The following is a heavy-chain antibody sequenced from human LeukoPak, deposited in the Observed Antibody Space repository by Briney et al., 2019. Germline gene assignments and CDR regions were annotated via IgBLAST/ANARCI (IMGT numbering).Heavy chain of an antibody. CDR1: GGSISSYY. J-gene: IGHJ4*02. V-gene: IGHV4-59*01. D-gene: IGHD3-10*01. CDR2: IYYSGST. CDR3: ARGTNYYGSGSYYSYYFDY. Sequence: SETLSLTWTVSGGSISSYYWSWIRQPPGKGLEWIGYIYYSGSTNYNPSLKSRVTISVDTSKNQFSLKLSSVTAADTAVYYCARGTNYYGSGSYYSYYFDYWGQGTLVTVSS.